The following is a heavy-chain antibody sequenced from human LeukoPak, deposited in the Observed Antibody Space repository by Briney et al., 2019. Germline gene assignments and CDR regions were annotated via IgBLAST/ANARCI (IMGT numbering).Heavy chain of an antibody. Sequence: PSETLSLTCAVYGESFSGFYWSWIRQSPGKGLEWIGEVNHGGVTNYNPSLKSRVTISVDTSKNQFSLKLSSVTAADTAVYYCASLGWLVRGGHYWGQGTLVTVSS. D-gene: IGHD6-19*01. CDR2: VNHGGVT. CDR1: GESFSGFY. J-gene: IGHJ4*02. CDR3: ASLGWLVRGGHY. V-gene: IGHV4-34*01.